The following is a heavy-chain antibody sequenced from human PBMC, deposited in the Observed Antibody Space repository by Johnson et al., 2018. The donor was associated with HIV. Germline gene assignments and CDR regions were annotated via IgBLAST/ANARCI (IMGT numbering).Heavy chain of an antibody. V-gene: IGHV3-74*01. CDR3: ARGRVYYLFDAFDI. CDR2: INSDGSST. Sequence: EVQLVESGGGLLQPGGSLRLSCAASGFTFSSYWMHWVRQAPGKGLVWVSHINSDGSSTDYADSVKGRFTISRDSAKSTLYLQMNSLRAEDTAVYYCARGRVYYLFDAFDIWGQGTMVTVSS. CDR1: GFTFSSYW. J-gene: IGHJ3*02. D-gene: IGHD3-22*01.